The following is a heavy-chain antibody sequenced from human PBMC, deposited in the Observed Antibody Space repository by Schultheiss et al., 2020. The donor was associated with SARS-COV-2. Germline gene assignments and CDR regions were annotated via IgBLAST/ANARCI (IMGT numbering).Heavy chain of an antibody. J-gene: IGHJ4*02. V-gene: IGHV3-48*04. CDR1: GFTFSSYS. Sequence: GGSLRLSCAASGFTFSSYSMNWVRQAPGKGLEWVSYISSSGSTIYYADSVKGRFTISRDNAKNSLYLQMNSLRAEDTAVYYCARMYSSSWYYFDYWGQGTLVTVSS. D-gene: IGHD6-13*01. CDR3: ARMYSSSWYYFDY. CDR2: ISSSGSTI.